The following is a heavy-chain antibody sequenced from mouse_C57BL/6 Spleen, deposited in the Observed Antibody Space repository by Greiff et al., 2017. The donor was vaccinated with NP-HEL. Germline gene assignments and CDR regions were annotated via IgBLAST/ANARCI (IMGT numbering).Heavy chain of an antibody. CDR1: GFSLTSYG. CDR3: ARAQGREGWFAY. V-gene: IGHV2-2*01. Sequence: QVQLQQSGPGLVQPSQSLSITCTVSGFSLTSYGVHWVRQSPGKGLEWLGVIWSGGSTDYNADFISGLSISKENSKSQVFFKMNSLQADDTAIDYCARAQGREGWFAYWGQGTLVTVSA. D-gene: IGHD3-2*02. J-gene: IGHJ3*01. CDR2: IWSGGST.